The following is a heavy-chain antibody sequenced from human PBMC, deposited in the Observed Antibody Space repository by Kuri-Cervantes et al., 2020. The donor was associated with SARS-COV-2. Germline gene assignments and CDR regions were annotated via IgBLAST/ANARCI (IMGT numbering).Heavy chain of an antibody. CDR3: ASSGHKVAFDI. Sequence: TLCLTCTVSGGSISSGSYYWSWMRQPAGQGLEWIGRIYTSGSTNYNPALNSRVTISVDTSKNQFSLKLSSVTAADTAVYYCASSGHKVAFDIWGQGTMVTVSS. J-gene: IGHJ3*02. CDR2: IYTSGST. CDR1: GGSISSGSYY. D-gene: IGHD2-15*01. V-gene: IGHV4-61*02.